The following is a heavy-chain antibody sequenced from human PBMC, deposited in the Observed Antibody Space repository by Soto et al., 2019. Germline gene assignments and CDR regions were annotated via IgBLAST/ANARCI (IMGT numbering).Heavy chain of an antibody. V-gene: IGHV4-39*01. D-gene: IGHD5-18*01. CDR2: ISYTGNT. J-gene: IGHJ4*02. CDR3: AGNVDTAMASDY. CDR1: GGSISRSSYY. Sequence: QLQLQESGPGLVKPSETLSLTCTVSGGSISRSSYYWGWIRQPPGEGLEWIGSISYTGNTNYNPSLKSRPTISGDTSKNQFYLKVTSVTAADPAVYYCAGNVDTAMASDYWGQGTLVTVSS.